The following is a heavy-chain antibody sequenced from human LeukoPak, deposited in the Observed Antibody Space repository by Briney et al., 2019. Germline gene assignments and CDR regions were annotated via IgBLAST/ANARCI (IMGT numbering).Heavy chain of an antibody. D-gene: IGHD6-25*01. J-gene: IGHJ3*02. CDR3: ARDSGHAFDM. V-gene: IGHV3-23*01. CDR2: ISGSGGSA. CDR1: GFTLSSYA. Sequence: GGSLRLSCAASGFTLSSYAMNWVRQAPGKGLEWVSVISGSGGSAYYADSVKGRFTISRDNSKNTLYLQMNSLRAEDTAVYYCARDSGHAFDMWGQGTMVTVSS.